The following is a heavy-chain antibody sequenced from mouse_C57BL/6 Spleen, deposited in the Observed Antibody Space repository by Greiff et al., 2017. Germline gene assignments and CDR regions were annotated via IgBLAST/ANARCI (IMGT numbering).Heavy chain of an antibody. CDR2: IDPSDSYT. CDR3: ARSGLYYYGSSY. J-gene: IGHJ2*01. D-gene: IGHD1-1*01. CDR1: GYTFTSYW. Sequence: VQLQQPGAELVMPGASVKLSCKASGYTFTSYWMHWVKQRPGQGLEWIGEIDPSDSYTNYNPKFKGKSTLTVDKSSSTAYMQLSSLTSEDSAVYYCARSGLYYYGSSYWGQGTTLTVSS. V-gene: IGHV1-69*01.